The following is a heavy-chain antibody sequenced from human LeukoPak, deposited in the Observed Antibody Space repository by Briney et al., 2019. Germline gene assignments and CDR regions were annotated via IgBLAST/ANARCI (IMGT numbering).Heavy chain of an antibody. CDR2: IYYSGST. CDR3: ARARSSSSRGYYYYYMDV. CDR1: GGSISSHY. J-gene: IGHJ6*03. D-gene: IGHD6-6*01. V-gene: IGHV4-59*11. Sequence: SETLSLTCTGSGGSISSHYWSWIRQPPGKGLEWIGYIYYSGSTNYNPSLKSRVTISVDTSKNQFSLKLSSVTAADTAVYYCARARSSSSRGYYYYYMDVWGKGTTVTVSS.